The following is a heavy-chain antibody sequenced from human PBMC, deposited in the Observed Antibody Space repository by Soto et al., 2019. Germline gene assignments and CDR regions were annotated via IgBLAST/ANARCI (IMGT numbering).Heavy chain of an antibody. D-gene: IGHD3-10*01. Sequence: PSETLSLTCTVSGGSISSYYWSWIRQPPGKGLEWIGYIYYSGSTNYNPSLKSRVTISVDTSKNQFSLKLSSVTAADTAVYYCAREEGLWFGDSYFDYWGPGTLVTVSS. CDR3: AREEGLWFGDSYFDY. J-gene: IGHJ4*02. CDR2: IYYSGST. CDR1: GGSISSYY. V-gene: IGHV4-59*01.